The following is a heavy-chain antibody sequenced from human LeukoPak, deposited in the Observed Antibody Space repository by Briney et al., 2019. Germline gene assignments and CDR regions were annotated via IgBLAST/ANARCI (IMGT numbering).Heavy chain of an antibody. D-gene: IGHD2-15*01. CDR2: IIPIFGTA. CDR3: ASTSKPLGYCSGGSCYRLDY. V-gene: IGHV1-69*13. Sequence: SVKVSCKASGGTFISYAISWVRQAPGQGLEWMGGIIPIFGTANYAQKFQGRVTITADVSTSTAYMELSSLRSEDTAVYYCASTSKPLGYCSGGSCYRLDYWGQGTLVTVSS. CDR1: GGTFISYA. J-gene: IGHJ4*02.